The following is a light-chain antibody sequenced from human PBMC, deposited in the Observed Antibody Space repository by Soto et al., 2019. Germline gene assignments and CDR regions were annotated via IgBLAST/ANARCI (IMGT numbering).Light chain of an antibody. V-gene: IGLV2-14*01. CDR3: YSYTRSSTYV. CDR2: DVS. Sequence: QSALTQPASVSGSPGQSITISCSGTGSDVGANNYVSWYQQHPAQDPKLMIYDVSNRPSGVSDRFSGSKSGNTASLTISGLQAEEEADYYCYSYTRSSTYVFGSGTKVTVL. CDR1: GSDVGANNY. J-gene: IGLJ1*01.